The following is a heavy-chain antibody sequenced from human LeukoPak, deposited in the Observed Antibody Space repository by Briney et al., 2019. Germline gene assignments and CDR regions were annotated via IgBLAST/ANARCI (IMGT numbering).Heavy chain of an antibody. CDR2: INPNSGVT. CDR3: ASLSNPDAFDI. J-gene: IGHJ3*02. CDR1: GYTFTGYY. D-gene: IGHD2/OR15-2a*01. Sequence: ASVKVSCKASGYTFTGYYMHWVRQAPGQGLEWMGRINPNSGVTHYAQKFQGRVTMTRDTSISTAYMELSRLRSDDTAVYYCASLSNPDAFDIWDQGTMVTVSS. V-gene: IGHV1-2*06.